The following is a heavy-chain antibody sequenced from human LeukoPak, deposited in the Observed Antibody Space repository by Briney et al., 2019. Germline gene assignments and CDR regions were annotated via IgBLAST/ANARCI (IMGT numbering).Heavy chain of an antibody. Sequence: SETLSLTCTVSGGSISSYYWSWIRQPTGKGLEWIGRIYTSGSTNYNPSLKSRVTMSVDTSKNQFSLKLSSVTAADTAVYYCARERDYDFWSGYYKTYYFDYWGQGTLVTASS. J-gene: IGHJ4*02. D-gene: IGHD3-3*01. CDR2: IYTSGST. CDR1: GGSISSYY. CDR3: ARERDYDFWSGYYKTYYFDY. V-gene: IGHV4-4*07.